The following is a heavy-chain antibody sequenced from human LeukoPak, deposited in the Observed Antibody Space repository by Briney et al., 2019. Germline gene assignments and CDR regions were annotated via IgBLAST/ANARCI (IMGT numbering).Heavy chain of an antibody. V-gene: IGHV3-21*01. D-gene: IGHD3/OR15-3a*01. CDR2: ISSSSSYI. J-gene: IGHJ4*02. Sequence: GGSLRLSCAASGFTFSSYSMNWVRQAPGKGLEWVSSISSSSSYIYYADSVKGRFTISRDNAKNSLYLQMSSLRAEDTAVYYCARGTGRNYFGYWGQGTLVTVSS. CDR3: ARGTGRNYFGY. CDR1: GFTFSSYS.